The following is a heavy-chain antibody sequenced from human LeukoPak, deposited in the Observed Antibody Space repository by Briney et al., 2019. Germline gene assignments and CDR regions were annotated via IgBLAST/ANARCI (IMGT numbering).Heavy chain of an antibody. CDR1: GFTFSDYY. D-gene: IGHD4-17*01. J-gene: IGHJ4*02. CDR3: ARANFYGEDY. V-gene: IGHV3-11*01. CDR2: MSSSGDTI. Sequence: PGGSLRLSCAASGFTFSDYYMSWIRQAPGKGLEWVSYMSSSGDTIYYPDSVKGRFTISRDNAKNSLYLQMNNLRAEDTAVYYCARANFYGEDYWGQGTLVTVSS.